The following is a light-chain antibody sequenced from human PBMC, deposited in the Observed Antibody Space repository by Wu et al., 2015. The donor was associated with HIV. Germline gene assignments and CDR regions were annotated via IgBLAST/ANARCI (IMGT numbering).Light chain of an antibody. V-gene: IGKV1-39*01. Sequence: DIQMTQSPSSLSTSVGDRVTITCRASQSITNYLNWYQQRPGKAPKLLIYAASSLQSGVPLWFSGSGSGTDLTLTISSLQPEDFATYYCQQSYSGTFGPGTKVDIK. CDR2: AAS. CDR1: QSITNY. J-gene: IGKJ3*01. CDR3: QQSYSGT.